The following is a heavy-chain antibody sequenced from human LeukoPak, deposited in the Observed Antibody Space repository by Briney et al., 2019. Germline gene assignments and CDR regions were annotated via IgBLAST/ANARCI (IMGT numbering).Heavy chain of an antibody. CDR3: ARELLCSGGSCYFDY. CDR2: IYYSGST. Sequence: PSETLSLTCTVSGGSISSSSYYWGWIRQPPGKGLEWIGSIYYSGSTYYNPSLKSRVTISVDTSKNQFSLKLGSVTAADTAVYYCARELLCSGGSCYFDYWGQGTLVTVSS. CDR1: GGSISSSSYY. J-gene: IGHJ4*02. D-gene: IGHD2-15*01. V-gene: IGHV4-39*02.